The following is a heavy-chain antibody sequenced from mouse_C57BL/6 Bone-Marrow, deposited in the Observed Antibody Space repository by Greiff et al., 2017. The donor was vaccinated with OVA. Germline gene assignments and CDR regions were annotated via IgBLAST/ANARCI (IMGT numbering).Heavy chain of an antibody. CDR3: ARMAYGSYFDY. V-gene: IGHV8-8*01. Sequence: QVTLKESGPGILQPSQTLSLTCSFSGFSLSTFGMGVGWIRPPSGNGLEWLAHIWWDDDKYYNPALKSRPTISKATSKNQVFLKLASVETADTATDYCARMAYGSYFDYWGQGTTLTVSS. CDR2: IWWDDDK. J-gene: IGHJ2*01. CDR1: GFSLSTFGMG. D-gene: IGHD2-2*01.